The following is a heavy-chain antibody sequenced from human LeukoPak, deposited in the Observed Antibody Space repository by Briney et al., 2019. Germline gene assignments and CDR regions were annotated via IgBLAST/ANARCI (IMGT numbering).Heavy chain of an antibody. CDR2: INGAEST. V-gene: IGHV3-23*01. J-gene: IGHJ4*02. CDR1: GFTFSRYD. Sequence: PGGSLRLSCAASGFTFSRYDMSWVRRAPGKRLEWVSTINGAESTYYADSVKGRFTISRDNSKKTLYLQMNSLRAEDTAVYYCAKGLVTTAADYWGRGTLVTVAS. CDR3: AKGLVTTAADY. D-gene: IGHD4-17*01.